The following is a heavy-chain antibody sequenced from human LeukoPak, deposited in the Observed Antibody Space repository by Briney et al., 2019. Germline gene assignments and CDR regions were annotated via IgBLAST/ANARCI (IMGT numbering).Heavy chain of an antibody. CDR3: AKDRVGATTVDAFDI. D-gene: IGHD1-26*01. J-gene: IGHJ3*02. CDR1: EFIVRINY. V-gene: IGHV3-53*01. Sequence: PGGSLRLSCAASEFIVRINYMSWVRQAPGKGLEWVSVIYSGGSTYYADSVKGRFTISRDNSKNTLYLQMNSLRAEDTAVYYCAKDRVGATTVDAFDIWGQGTMVTVSS. CDR2: IYSGGST.